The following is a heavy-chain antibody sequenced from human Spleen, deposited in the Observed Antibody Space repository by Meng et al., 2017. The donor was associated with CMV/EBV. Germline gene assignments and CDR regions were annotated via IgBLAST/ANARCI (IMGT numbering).Heavy chain of an antibody. CDR2: ISSTSTTI. V-gene: IGHV3-48*04. Sequence: GESLKISCAASGFTLSTYSMNWVRQAPGKGLEWVSYISSTSTTIYYADSVKGRFTISRDNAKSSLFLQMNSLRAEDTAVYYCARDLGYCSSTSCYMRAGLDYWGQGTLVTVSS. D-gene: IGHD2-2*02. CDR1: GFTLSTYS. CDR3: ARDLGYCSSTSCYMRAGLDY. J-gene: IGHJ4*02.